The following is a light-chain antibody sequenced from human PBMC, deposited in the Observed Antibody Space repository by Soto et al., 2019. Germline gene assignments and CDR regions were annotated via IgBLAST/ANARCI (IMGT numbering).Light chain of an antibody. J-gene: IGKJ3*01. CDR3: LHCGTCPPT. CDR1: ESVHRN. Sequence: EMVMTQSPATLSVSPGERVTLSCRASESVHRNLAWYQQKPGQGPSLLIYYASTRATGVPDRFTGSGSGTEFPLTRCSLQSEVFGVYHHLHCGTCPPTFGLGIKV. CDR2: YAS. V-gene: IGKV3-15*01.